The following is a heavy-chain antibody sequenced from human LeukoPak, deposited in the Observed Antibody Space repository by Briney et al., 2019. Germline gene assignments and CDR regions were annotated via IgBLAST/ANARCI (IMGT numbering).Heavy chain of an antibody. CDR1: GDSISSSSYY. CDR2: IFYSGST. D-gene: IGHD6-19*01. CDR3: ARQRYTSGWYETRYFDL. J-gene: IGHJ2*01. V-gene: IGHV4-39*01. Sequence: PSETLSLTCIVSGDSISSSSYYWGWARQPPGKGLEWIGSIFYSGSTYYSASLKSRVTIPLDTSKNQFSLKLSSVTAADTAVYYCARQRYTSGWYETRYFDLWGRGTLVIVSS.